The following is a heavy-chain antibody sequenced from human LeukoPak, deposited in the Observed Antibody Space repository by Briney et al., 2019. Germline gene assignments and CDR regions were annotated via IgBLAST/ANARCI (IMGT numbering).Heavy chain of an antibody. J-gene: IGHJ4*02. D-gene: IGHD6-6*01. Sequence: GGSLRLSCAASGFTFSSYWMSWVRQAPGKGLEWVANIKQDGSEKYYVDSVKGRFTISRDNAKNSLYLQMNSLRAEDTAVYYCATVDSSSSRMAARDFDYWGQGTLVTVSS. V-gene: IGHV3-7*03. CDR1: GFTFSSYW. CDR3: ATVDSSSSRMAARDFDY. CDR2: IKQDGSEK.